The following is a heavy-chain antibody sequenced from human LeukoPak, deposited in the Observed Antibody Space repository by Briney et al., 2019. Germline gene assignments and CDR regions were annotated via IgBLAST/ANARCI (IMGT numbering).Heavy chain of an antibody. CDR1: GGSITSGSYY. CDR2: IYYSGTT. V-gene: IGHV4-31*03. CDR3: ARDLGQYSYIDS. D-gene: IGHD5-18*01. Sequence: SETLSLTCTVSGGSITSGSYYWSWIRQHPGKGLEWIGYIYYSGTTYYNPSLKSRVSISEDTSKNQFSLNLSSVTAADTAVYYCARDLGQYSYIDSWGQGTLVTVSS. J-gene: IGHJ4*02.